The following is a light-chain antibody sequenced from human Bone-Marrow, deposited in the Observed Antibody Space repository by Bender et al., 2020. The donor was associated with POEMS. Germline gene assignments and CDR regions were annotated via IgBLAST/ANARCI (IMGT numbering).Light chain of an antibody. V-gene: IGLV3-1*01. Sequence: SYELTQSPSVSVSPGQTASITCSGDELGDKYVSWYQQRPGQSPVLVVYQDTKRPSGIPERFSGSNSGNIATLAISGTQALDEADYYCQAWDTSSVVFGGGTKLTVL. CDR1: ELGDKY. J-gene: IGLJ2*01. CDR3: QAWDTSSVV. CDR2: QDT.